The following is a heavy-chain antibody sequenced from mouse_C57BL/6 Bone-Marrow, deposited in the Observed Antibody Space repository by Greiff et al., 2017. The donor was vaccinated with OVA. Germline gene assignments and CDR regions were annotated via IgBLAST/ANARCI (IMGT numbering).Heavy chain of an antibody. CDR1: GYTFTSYW. V-gene: IGHV1-72*01. Sequence: VQLQQPGAELVKPGASVKLSCKASGYTFTSYWMHWVKQRPGRGLEWIGRIDPNSGGTKYNEKFKGKATLTVDKPSSTAYMQLSSLTSEDSAVYECALSTTVGATYDYWGQGTTLTVSS. CDR3: ALSTTVGATYDY. CDR2: IDPNSGGT. D-gene: IGHD1-1*01. J-gene: IGHJ2*01.